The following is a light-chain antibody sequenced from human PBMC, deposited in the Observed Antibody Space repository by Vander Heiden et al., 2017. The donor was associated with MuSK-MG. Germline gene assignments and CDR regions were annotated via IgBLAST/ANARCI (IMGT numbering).Light chain of an antibody. J-gene: IGLJ2*01. CDR3: SSYTSSNTLV. CDR1: SSDVGGYNY. Sequence: QSALPQPASVSGSPGQSITISCTGTSSDVGGYNYVSWYQQHPGKAPKLTIYDVSNRPSGVSNRFSGSKSGNTASLTISGLQAEDEADYYCSSYTSSNTLVFGGGTKLTVL. V-gene: IGLV2-14*03. CDR2: DVS.